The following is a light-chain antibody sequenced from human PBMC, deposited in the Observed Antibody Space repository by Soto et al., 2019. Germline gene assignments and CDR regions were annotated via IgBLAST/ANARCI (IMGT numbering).Light chain of an antibody. CDR1: QGISNY. Sequence: DIQMTQSPSSLSASVGDRVTITCRASQGISNYLAWYQQKPGKVPKLLIYAASTLQSGVSSRFSGSGSGTDFTLTISSLQPEDVATYYCQKYNSASWTFGQVTTVEIK. J-gene: IGKJ1*01. CDR2: AAS. CDR3: QKYNSASWT. V-gene: IGKV1-27*01.